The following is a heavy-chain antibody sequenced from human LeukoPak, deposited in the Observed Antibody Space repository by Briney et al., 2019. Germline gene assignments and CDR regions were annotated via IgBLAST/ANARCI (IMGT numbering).Heavy chain of an antibody. CDR3: ARSLGRITMIVVVAGAFDI. J-gene: IGHJ3*02. Sequence: SVKVSCKASGGTFSSYAISWVRQAPGQGLEWMGRIIPILGIANYAQKFQGRVTITADKSTSTAYMELSSLRSEDTAVYYCARSLGRITMIVVVAGAFDIWGQGTMVTVSS. CDR1: GGTFSSYA. V-gene: IGHV1-69*04. CDR2: IIPILGIA. D-gene: IGHD3-22*01.